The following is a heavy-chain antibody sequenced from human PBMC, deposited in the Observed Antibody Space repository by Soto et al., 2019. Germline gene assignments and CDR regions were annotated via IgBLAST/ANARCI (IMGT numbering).Heavy chain of an antibody. V-gene: IGHV1-8*01. Sequence: ASVKVSCKASGYTFTSYDINWVRQATGQGLEWMGWMNPNRGNTGYAQKFQGRVTMTRNTSISTAYMELSSLRSKDTAVYYCVIDTIFGVVIPHDAFDIWGQGTMVTVSS. CDR2: MNPNRGNT. J-gene: IGHJ3*02. D-gene: IGHD3-3*01. CDR3: VIDTIFGVVIPHDAFDI. CDR1: GYTFTSYD.